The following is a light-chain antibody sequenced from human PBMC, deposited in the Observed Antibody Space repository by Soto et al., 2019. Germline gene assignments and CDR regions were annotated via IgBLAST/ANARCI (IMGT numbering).Light chain of an antibody. CDR3: QQYNNLPPIT. CDR2: GAS. CDR1: QSVNSN. V-gene: IGKV3-15*01. J-gene: IGKJ5*01. Sequence: EIVIKQSPATLSVSPGERATLSCRASQSVNSNLAWYQQKPGQAPGLLIYGASTRATGIPARFGGSGFETEFTLTISSLQSEDFAVYYCQQYNNLPPITFGEGRLLETK.